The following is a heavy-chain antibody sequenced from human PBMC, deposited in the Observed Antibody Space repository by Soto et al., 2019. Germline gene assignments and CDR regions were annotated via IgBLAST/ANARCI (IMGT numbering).Heavy chain of an antibody. Sequence: PGGSLRLSCVASGFNLNTYGIYWVRQAPGKGLQWVAQILYDGSKKHYADSVKGRFTITRDNSKNTVYLHMDSLRVDDTAMYYCVRDLALMADYWGQGTLVTVSS. J-gene: IGHJ4*02. CDR3: VRDLALMADY. CDR2: ILYDGSKK. V-gene: IGHV3-30*03. CDR1: GFNLNTYG. D-gene: IGHD3-16*01.